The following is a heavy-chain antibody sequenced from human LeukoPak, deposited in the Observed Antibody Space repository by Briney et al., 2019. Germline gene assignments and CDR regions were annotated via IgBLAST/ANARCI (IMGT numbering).Heavy chain of an antibody. CDR2: ISASGGST. CDR3: AKDVGKWESLHFFDY. V-gene: IGHV3-23*01. CDR1: GFTFSSSA. D-gene: IGHD1-26*01. Sequence: GGSLRLSCAASGFTFSSSAMSWVRQVPGKGLEWVSGISASGGSTSYADSVRGRFTISRDNSKNTLYVQMNSLRGDDTAVCYCAKDVGKWESLHFFDYWGQGTLVAVSS. J-gene: IGHJ4*02.